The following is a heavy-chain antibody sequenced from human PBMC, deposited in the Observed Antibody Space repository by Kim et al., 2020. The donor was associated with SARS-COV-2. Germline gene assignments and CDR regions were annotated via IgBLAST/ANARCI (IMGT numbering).Heavy chain of an antibody. CDR3: ARGGTYYDFWSGYASPTPFDY. V-gene: IGHV4-34*01. CDR2: INHSGST. Sequence: SETLSLTCAVYGGSFSGYYWSWIRQPPGKGLEWIGEINHSGSTNYNPSLKSRVTISVDTSKNQFSLKLSSVTAADTAVYYCARGGTYYDFWSGYASPTPFDYWGQGTLVTVSS. D-gene: IGHD3-3*01. J-gene: IGHJ4*02. CDR1: GGSFSGYY.